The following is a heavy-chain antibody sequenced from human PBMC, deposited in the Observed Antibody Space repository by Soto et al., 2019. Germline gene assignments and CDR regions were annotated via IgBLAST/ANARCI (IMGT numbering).Heavy chain of an antibody. CDR1: GGSISSYY. CDR3: ARMRNILPGYPGLFDY. CDR2: IYYSGST. J-gene: IGHJ4*02. V-gene: IGHV4-59*01. Sequence: QVQLQESGPGLVKPSETLSLTCTVSGGSISSYYWSWIRQPPGKGLEWIGNIYYSGSTNYNPSLTRRVTRAAATFKHQSALKMSSVPAAATAVYYCARMRNILPGYPGLFDYWGQGTLVSVSA. D-gene: IGHD3-9*01.